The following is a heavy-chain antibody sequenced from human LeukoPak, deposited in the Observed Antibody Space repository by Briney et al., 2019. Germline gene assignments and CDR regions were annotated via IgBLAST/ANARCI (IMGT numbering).Heavy chain of an antibody. CDR3: ASGLRGTY. CDR1: GFTFSNFV. V-gene: IGHV3-23*01. CDR2: ISGSGGSS. J-gene: IGHJ4*02. Sequence: PGGSLRLSCAASGFTFSNFVMNWVRQAPGKGPEWVSGISGSGGSSYYADSVKGRFTVSRDKASNTLYLQMNSLRVEDTAIYYCASGLRGTYWGQGTLVTVSS. D-gene: IGHD1-1*01.